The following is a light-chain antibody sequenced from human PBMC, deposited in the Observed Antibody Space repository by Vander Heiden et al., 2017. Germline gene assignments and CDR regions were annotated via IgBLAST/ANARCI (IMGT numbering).Light chain of an antibody. Sequence: QSVLTQPPSASGTPGQRVTSSCSGRSSNIGSNIVNWYQQLPGTAPKLLIFRITQRPSRVPDRFSGSKSGTSASLAISGLQSEDEADYYCAAWDDSLDGHWVFGGGTKLTVL. CDR3: AAWDDSLDGHWV. J-gene: IGLJ3*02. CDR1: SSNIGSNI. CDR2: RIT. V-gene: IGLV1-44*01.